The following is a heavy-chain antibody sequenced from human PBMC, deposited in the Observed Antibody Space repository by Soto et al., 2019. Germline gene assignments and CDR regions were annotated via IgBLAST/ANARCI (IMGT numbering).Heavy chain of an antibody. CDR1: GGTFSSYA. V-gene: IGHV1-69*13. Sequence: SVKVSCKASGGTFSSYAISWVRQAPGQGLEWMGGIIPIFGTANYAQKFQGRVTITADESTSTAYMELSSLRSEDTAVYYCARDQDYDILTGYSPTYYYYGMDVWGQGTTVTVSS. CDR3: ARDQDYDILTGYSPTYYYYGMDV. J-gene: IGHJ6*02. D-gene: IGHD3-9*01. CDR2: IIPIFGTA.